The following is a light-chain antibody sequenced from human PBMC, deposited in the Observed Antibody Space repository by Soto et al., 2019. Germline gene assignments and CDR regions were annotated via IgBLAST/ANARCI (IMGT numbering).Light chain of an antibody. J-gene: IGKJ1*01. CDR2: TAS. CDR1: QGIGKA. Sequence: DIQMTQSPSSLSASVGDRVTITCRPSQGIGKALAWYQQKPGTVPKLLIHTASTLQSGFPSRFSGSGSGTDFTLTISSLQPEDVATYYCQKYDSAPTFGPGTKVEIK. V-gene: IGKV1-27*01. CDR3: QKYDSAPT.